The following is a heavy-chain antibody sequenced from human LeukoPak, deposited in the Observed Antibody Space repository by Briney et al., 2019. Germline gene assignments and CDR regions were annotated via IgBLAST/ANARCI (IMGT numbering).Heavy chain of an antibody. Sequence: SVKVSCKASGGTFSSYAISWVRQAPGQGLEWVGGIVPIFGTANYAQKFQGRVTITTDESTSTAYMELSSLRSEDTAVYYCARASVVVPRPYYYYMDVWGKGTTVTVSS. CDR1: GGTFSSYA. V-gene: IGHV1-69*05. CDR2: IVPIFGTA. CDR3: ARASVVVPRPYYYYMDV. D-gene: IGHD3-22*01. J-gene: IGHJ6*03.